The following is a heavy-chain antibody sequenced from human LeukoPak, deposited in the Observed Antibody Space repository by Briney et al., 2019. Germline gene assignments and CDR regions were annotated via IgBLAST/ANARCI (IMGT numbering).Heavy chain of an antibody. Sequence: VASVKVSCKASGYTFTGYYMHWVRQAPGQGLEWMGWINPNSGGTNYAQKFQGRVTMTRDTSISTAYMELSRLRSDDTAVYYSARDPGYLPHPFDYWGQGTLVTVSS. D-gene: IGHD1-1*01. CDR3: ARDPGYLPHPFDY. J-gene: IGHJ4*02. CDR1: GYTFTGYY. V-gene: IGHV1-2*02. CDR2: INPNSGGT.